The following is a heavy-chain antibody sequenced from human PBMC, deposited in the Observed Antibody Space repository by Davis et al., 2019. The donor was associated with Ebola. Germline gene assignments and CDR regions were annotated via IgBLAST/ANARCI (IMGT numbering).Heavy chain of an antibody. CDR1: GFTSSSYV. CDR3: ARDQYDSSGYGFDI. D-gene: IGHD3-22*01. J-gene: IGHJ3*02. CDR2: ISYDGSNK. V-gene: IGHV3-30*03. Sequence: SLKISCAASGFTSSSYVMHWVRQAPGKGLEWVAVISYDGSNKYYADSVKGRFTISRDNAKNSLYLQMNSLRDEDTAVYYCARDQYDSSGYGFDIWGQGTMVTVSS.